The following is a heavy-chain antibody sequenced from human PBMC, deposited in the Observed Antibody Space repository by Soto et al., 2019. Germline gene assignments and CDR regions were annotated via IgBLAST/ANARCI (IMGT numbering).Heavy chain of an antibody. D-gene: IGHD1-1*01. V-gene: IGHV1-18*01. CDR2: ISAHNGNT. J-gene: IGHJ4*02. CDR3: GRGRYGDY. CDR1: GYTFTSYG. Sequence: QVHLVQSGAEVKKPGASVKVSCKASGYTFTSYGITWVRQAPGQGLEWMGWISAHNGNTDYAQKLQGRVIVTRVTSTSTAYMELRSLRSDDTAVYYCGRGRYGDYWGQGALVTVSS.